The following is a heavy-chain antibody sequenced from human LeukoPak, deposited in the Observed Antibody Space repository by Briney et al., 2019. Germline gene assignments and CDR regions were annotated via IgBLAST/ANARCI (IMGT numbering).Heavy chain of an antibody. CDR1: GGSISSYY. J-gene: IGHJ4*02. CDR2: IYYSGST. CDR3: ARVGYCSSTSCGEFDY. D-gene: IGHD2-2*03. V-gene: IGHV4-59*08. Sequence: SETLSLTCTVSGGSISSYYWSWIRQPPGKGLEWIGYIYYSGSTNYNPSLKSRVTISVDTSKNQFSLKLSSVTAADTAVYYCARVGYCSSTSCGEFDYWGQGTLVTVSS.